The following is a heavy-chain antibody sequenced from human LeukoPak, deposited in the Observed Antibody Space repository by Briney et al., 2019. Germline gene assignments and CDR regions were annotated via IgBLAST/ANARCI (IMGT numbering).Heavy chain of an antibody. V-gene: IGHV3-23*01. CDR1: GFTFSSYA. D-gene: IGHD6-6*01. Sequence: GGSLRLSCAASGFTFSSYAMSWVRQAPGKGLEWVSLISGSGGSTYYADSVKGRFTISRDNSKNTLYLQMNSLRADDTAVYHCAKAGIRQASSAGLKYLVLWGGGTRVTASS. CDR2: ISGSGGST. J-gene: IGHJ2*01. CDR3: AKAGIRQASSAGLKYLVL.